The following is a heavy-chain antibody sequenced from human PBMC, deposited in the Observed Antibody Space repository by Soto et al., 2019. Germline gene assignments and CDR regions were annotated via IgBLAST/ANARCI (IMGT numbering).Heavy chain of an antibody. CDR1: GFTFSSYA. D-gene: IGHD3-10*01. CDR2: ISGSGGST. CDR3: AKDPFMWGSGSYYNRPWFDP. J-gene: IGHJ5*02. Sequence: PGGSLRLSCAASGFTFSSYAMSWVRQAPGKGLEWVSAISGSGGSTYYADSVKGRFTISRDNSKNTLYLQMNSLRAEDTAVYYCAKDPFMWGSGSYYNRPWFDPWGQGTLVTVSS. V-gene: IGHV3-23*01.